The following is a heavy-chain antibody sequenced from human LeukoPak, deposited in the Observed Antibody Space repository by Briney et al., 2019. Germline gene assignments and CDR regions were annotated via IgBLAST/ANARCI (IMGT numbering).Heavy chain of an antibody. D-gene: IGHD5-24*01. J-gene: IGHJ4*02. V-gene: IGHV1-69*05. CDR2: IIPIFGTA. CDR3: ASSFRMTRRDGYNYCY. CDR1: GGTFSSYA. Sequence: ASVKVSCKASGGTFSSYAISWVRQAPGQGLEWMGRIIPIFGTANYAQKFQGRVTITTDESTSTAYMELSSLRSEDTAVYYCASSFRMTRRDGYNYCYWGQGTLVTVSS.